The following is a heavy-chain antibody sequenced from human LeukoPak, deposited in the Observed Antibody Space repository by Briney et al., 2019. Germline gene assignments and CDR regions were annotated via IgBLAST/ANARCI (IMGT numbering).Heavy chain of an antibody. CDR2: ISGSGGST. Sequence: GGSLRLSCAASGFTFSSYAMSWVRQAPGKGLEWVSAISGSGGSTYYADSVKGRFTISRDNSKNTLYLQMNSLRAEDTAVYYCAKFRVVVPAHPYFDYWGQGTLVTVSS. J-gene: IGHJ4*02. CDR1: GFTFSSYA. V-gene: IGHV3-23*01. CDR3: AKFRVVVPAHPYFDY. D-gene: IGHD2-2*01.